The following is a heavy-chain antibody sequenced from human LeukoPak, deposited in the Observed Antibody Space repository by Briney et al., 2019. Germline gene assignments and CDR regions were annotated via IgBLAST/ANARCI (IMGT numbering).Heavy chain of an antibody. Sequence: SVKVSCKASGGTFSSYAISWVRQAPGQGLEWMGRIIPIFGTANYAQKFQGRVTITTDESTSTAYMELSSLRFEDTAVYYCARVIKGSGSYIDYWGQGTLVTVSS. CDR2: IIPIFGTA. V-gene: IGHV1-69*05. J-gene: IGHJ4*02. CDR3: ARVIKGSGSYIDY. D-gene: IGHD3-10*01. CDR1: GGTFSSYA.